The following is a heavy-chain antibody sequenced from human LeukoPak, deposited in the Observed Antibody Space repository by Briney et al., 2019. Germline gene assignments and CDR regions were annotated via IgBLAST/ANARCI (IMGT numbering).Heavy chain of an antibody. D-gene: IGHD2-2*01. CDR1: GFTISSYA. CDR3: AKTSSTSRIFDY. V-gene: IGHV3-23*01. CDR2: ISGSGGST. J-gene: IGHJ4*02. Sequence: GGSLRLSCAASGFTISSYAMSWVRHAPATGLEWVSAISGSGGSTYYADSVKGRFTISRDNPKNTLYLQMKSLRAEDTAVYYCAKTSSTSRIFDYWGQGTLVTVSS.